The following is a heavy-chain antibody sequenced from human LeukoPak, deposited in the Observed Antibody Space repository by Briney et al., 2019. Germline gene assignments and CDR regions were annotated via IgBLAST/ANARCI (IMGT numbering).Heavy chain of an antibody. CDR3: ANSLSYYDFWSGYYFDY. Sequence: PGGSLRLSCAASGFTFSDYWIDWVRQAPGKGLEWVANIKQDGSEKNYLDSVKGRFTISRDNAKNSLYLQMNSLRAEDTAVYYCANSLSYYDFWSGYYFDYWGQGTLVTVSS. CDR1: GFTFSDYW. D-gene: IGHD3-3*01. V-gene: IGHV3-7*03. CDR2: IKQDGSEK. J-gene: IGHJ4*02.